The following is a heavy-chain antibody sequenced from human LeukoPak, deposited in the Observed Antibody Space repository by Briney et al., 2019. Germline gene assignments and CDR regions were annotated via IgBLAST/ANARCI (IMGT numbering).Heavy chain of an antibody. CDR3: ARLQNFAVAVTGEIDY. Sequence: KPSETLSLTCAVYGGSFSNYYWSWIRQPPGKGLEWIGEINHSGSTNYNPPLKSRVTMSVDTSKNQFSLKLSSVTAADTAVYYCARLQNFAVAVTGEIDYWGQGTLVTVSS. CDR1: GGSFSNYY. CDR2: INHSGST. J-gene: IGHJ4*02. V-gene: IGHV4-34*01. D-gene: IGHD6-19*01.